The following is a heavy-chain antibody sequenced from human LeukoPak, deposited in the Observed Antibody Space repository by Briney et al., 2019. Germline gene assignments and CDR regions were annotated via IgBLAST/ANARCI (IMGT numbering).Heavy chain of an antibody. J-gene: IGHJ1*01. CDR3: ARGFCRGESCYSGEYFQH. CDR2: ITHNGST. Sequence: PSETLSLTCGVHGESLNDYYWSWIRQSPGKGLEWIGEITHNGSTTFNPSLESRLTISVDTSKNQFSLKLTSVIAADVSVYFCARGFCRGESCYSGEYFQHWGQGTLVTVSS. CDR1: GESLNDYY. D-gene: IGHD2-15*01. V-gene: IGHV4-34*01.